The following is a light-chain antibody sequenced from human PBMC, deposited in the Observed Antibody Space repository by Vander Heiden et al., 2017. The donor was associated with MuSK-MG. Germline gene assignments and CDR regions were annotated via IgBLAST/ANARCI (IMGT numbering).Light chain of an antibody. V-gene: IGLV2-14*03. CDR1: SSDVGGYNY. J-gene: IGLJ2*01. Sequence: QSALTQPASVSGSPGQSITISCPGTSSDVGGYNYVSWYQQHPGKAPKLMIYDVSNRPSGVSNRFSGSKSGNTAFLTISGLQAEDEADYYCSSYTSSSTLEVFGGGTKLTVL. CDR3: SSYTSSSTLEV. CDR2: DVS.